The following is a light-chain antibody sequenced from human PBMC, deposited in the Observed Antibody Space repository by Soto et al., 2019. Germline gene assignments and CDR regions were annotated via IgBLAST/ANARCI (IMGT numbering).Light chain of an antibody. Sequence: EIVLTQSPGTLSLSPGERATLSCRASQSVSSSYLAWYQQKPGQAPRLLIYGASSRATEVQDRFSGSGSGTDFTLPISRLEPEDFAVYYCQQYTDSRTFGQGTKVDIK. CDR3: QQYTDSRT. J-gene: IGKJ1*01. CDR1: QSVSSSY. CDR2: GAS. V-gene: IGKV3-20*01.